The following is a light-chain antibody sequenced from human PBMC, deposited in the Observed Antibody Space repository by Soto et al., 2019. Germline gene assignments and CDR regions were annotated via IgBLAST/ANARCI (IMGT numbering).Light chain of an antibody. CDR2: DAS. Sequence: EIVMTQSPATLSVSTGERASLSCRASHSVSSNLAWYQQKPGQAPRLLIFDASNRAADIPDRFSGSGSGTEFTLTISSLQSEDFAVYYCQQANDWPPTFGQGTKVDIK. J-gene: IGKJ1*01. CDR1: HSVSSN. CDR3: QQANDWPPT. V-gene: IGKV3D-15*01.